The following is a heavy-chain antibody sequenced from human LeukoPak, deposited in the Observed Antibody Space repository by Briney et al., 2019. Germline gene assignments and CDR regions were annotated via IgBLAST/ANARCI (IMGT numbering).Heavy chain of an antibody. J-gene: IGHJ4*02. CDR2: IYYSGST. CDR1: GFTFSSYE. CDR3: ARHGWGGWLQMGCFDY. Sequence: GSLRLSCAASGFTFSSYEMNWIRQPPGKGLKWIANIYYSGSTYYSPSLKSRVTISVDTSKNQFFLKLSSVTAADTAVYYCARHGWGGWLQMGCFDYWGQGTLVTVSS. D-gene: IGHD5-24*01. V-gene: IGHV4-59*04.